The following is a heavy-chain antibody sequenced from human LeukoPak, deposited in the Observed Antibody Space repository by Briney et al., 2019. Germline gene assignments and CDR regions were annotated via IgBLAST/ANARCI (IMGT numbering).Heavy chain of an antibody. CDR3: ARGIAVAGTYYYYMDV. CDR1: GYTFNTYG. Sequence: GVSVKVSCKASGYTFNTYGITWVRQAPGQGLEWMGWISAYNGNTKYAQKFQGRVTITTDESTSTAYMELSSLRSEDTAVYYCARGIAVAGTYYYYMDVWGKGTTVTVSS. J-gene: IGHJ6*03. CDR2: ISAYNGNT. V-gene: IGHV1-18*01. D-gene: IGHD6-19*01.